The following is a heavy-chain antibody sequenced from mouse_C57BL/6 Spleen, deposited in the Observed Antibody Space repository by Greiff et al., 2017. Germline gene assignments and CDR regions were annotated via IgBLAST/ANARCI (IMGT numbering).Heavy chain of an antibody. J-gene: IGHJ3*01. CDR3: ARDLCGYYDVSRAY. Sequence: DVMLVEPGGGLVKPGGSLKLSCAASGFTFSSYAMSWVRQTPEKRLEWVATISDGGSYTYYPDNVKGRFTISRDNAKNNLYLQMSHLRSEDAALYYYARDLCGYYDVSRAYWGQGTLVTVSA. CDR1: GFTFSSYA. CDR2: ISDGGSYT. D-gene: IGHD2-3*01. V-gene: IGHV5-4*01.